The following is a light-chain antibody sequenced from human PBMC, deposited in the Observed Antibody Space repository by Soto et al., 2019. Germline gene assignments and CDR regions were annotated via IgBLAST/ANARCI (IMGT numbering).Light chain of an antibody. CDR2: AAS. Sequence: DIQMTQSPSSLSASVGDRVTITCRASQTISSYLNWYQHKPGKAPKLLIDAASSLQSGVPSRLSGSGSGTDFTLTISSLQPEDFATYYCQQSFITPWTFGQGIKVEIK. CDR3: QQSFITPWT. J-gene: IGKJ1*01. V-gene: IGKV1-39*01. CDR1: QTISSY.